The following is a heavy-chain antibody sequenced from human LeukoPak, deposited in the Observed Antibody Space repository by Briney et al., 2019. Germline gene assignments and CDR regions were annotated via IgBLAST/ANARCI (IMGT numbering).Heavy chain of an antibody. J-gene: IGHJ3*02. CDR3: ARAEIKGDAFDI. CDR2: IYSGGST. V-gene: IGHV3-66*01. D-gene: IGHD5-24*01. CDR1: GFTFSGYA. Sequence: PGGSLRLSCAASGFTFSGYAMSWVRQATGKGLEWVSVIYSGGSTYYADSVKGRFTISRDNSKNTLYLQMNSLRAEDTAVYYCARAEIKGDAFDIWGQGTMVTVSS.